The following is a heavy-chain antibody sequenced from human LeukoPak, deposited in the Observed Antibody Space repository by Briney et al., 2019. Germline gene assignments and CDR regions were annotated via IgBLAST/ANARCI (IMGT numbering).Heavy chain of an antibody. CDR2: ISYDGSNK. V-gene: IGHV3-30-3*01. CDR1: GFTFSSYA. CDR3: ASIDSTAITDY. D-gene: IGHD5-18*01. J-gene: IGHJ4*02. Sequence: GGPLRLSCAASGFTFSSYAMHWVRQAPGKGLEWVAVISYDGSNKYYADSVKGRFTISRDNSKNTLYLQMNSLRAEDTAVYYCASIDSTAITDYWGQGTLVTVSS.